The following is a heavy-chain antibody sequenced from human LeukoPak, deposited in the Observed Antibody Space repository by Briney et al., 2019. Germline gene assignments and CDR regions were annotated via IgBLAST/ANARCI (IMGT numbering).Heavy chain of an antibody. V-gene: IGHV4-39*01. CDR1: GGSISSSSYY. Sequence: SETLSLTCTVSGGSISSSSYYWGRILQPPGKGLEWIGSIYYSGSTYYNPSLKSRVTISVDTSKNQFSLKLSSVTAADTAVYYCARPQGYQLLDFEYWGQGTLVTVSS. D-gene: IGHD2-2*01. J-gene: IGHJ4*02. CDR3: ARPQGYQLLDFEY. CDR2: IYYSGST.